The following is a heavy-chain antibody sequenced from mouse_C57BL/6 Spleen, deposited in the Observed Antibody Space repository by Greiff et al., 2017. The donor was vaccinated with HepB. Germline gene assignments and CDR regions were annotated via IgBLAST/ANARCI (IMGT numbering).Heavy chain of an antibody. CDR3: ASYITTAYAMDY. CDR1: GYAFSSSW. CDR2: IYPGDGDT. J-gene: IGHJ4*01. Sequence: QVQLQQSGPELVKPGASVKISCKASGYAFSSSWMNWVKQRPGKGLEWIGRIYPGDGDTNYNGKFKGKATLTADKSSSTAYMQLSSLTSEDSAVYFCASYITTAYAMDYWGQGTSVTVSS. V-gene: IGHV1-82*01. D-gene: IGHD1-1*01.